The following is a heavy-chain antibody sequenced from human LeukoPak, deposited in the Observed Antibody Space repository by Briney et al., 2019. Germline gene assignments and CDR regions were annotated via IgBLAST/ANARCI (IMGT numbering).Heavy chain of an antibody. CDR2: IKQDGSTK. Sequence: GGSLRLSCAASGFTFANSGMAWVRQAPGKGLEWVANIKQDGSTKHYADSLKGRFTISRDNPKNSLFLQMNNLRADDTAIYYCTRDTIGSLDYWGQGILVTVAS. D-gene: IGHD1-26*01. J-gene: IGHJ4*02. CDR1: GFTFANSG. V-gene: IGHV3-7*01. CDR3: TRDTIGSLDY.